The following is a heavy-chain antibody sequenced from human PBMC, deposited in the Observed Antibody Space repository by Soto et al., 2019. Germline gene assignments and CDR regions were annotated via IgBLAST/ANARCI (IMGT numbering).Heavy chain of an antibody. Sequence: GGSLRLSCAASGFTFSSYWMHWVRQAPGKGLVWVSRINSDGSSTSYADSVKGRFTISRDNAKNTLYLQVNSLRAEDTAVYYCARGYCTNGVCYFPYGMDVWGQGTTVTVSS. V-gene: IGHV3-74*01. CDR1: GFTFSSYW. D-gene: IGHD2-8*01. CDR3: ARGYCTNGVCYFPYGMDV. J-gene: IGHJ6*02. CDR2: INSDGSST.